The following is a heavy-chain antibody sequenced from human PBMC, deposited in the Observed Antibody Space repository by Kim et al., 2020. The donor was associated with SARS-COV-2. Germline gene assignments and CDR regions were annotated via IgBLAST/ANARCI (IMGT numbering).Heavy chain of an antibody. V-gene: IGHV3-74*01. D-gene: IGHD3-3*01. Sequence: GGSLRLSCAASGFTFSSYWMHWVRQAPGKGLMWVSRINSDGSSTSYADSVKGRFTISRDNAKNTLYLQMNSLRAEDTAVYYCARDGLYDFWSGYPIRYYYYYGMDVWGQGTTVTVSS. CDR1: GFTFSSYW. CDR2: INSDGSST. J-gene: IGHJ6*02. CDR3: ARDGLYDFWSGYPIRYYYYYGMDV.